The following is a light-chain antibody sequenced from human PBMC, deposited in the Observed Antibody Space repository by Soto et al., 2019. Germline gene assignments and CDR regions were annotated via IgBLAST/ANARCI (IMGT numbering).Light chain of an antibody. CDR1: QSVDND. V-gene: IGKV3D-15*01. J-gene: IGKJ4*01. CDR3: QQYNNWPLT. CDR2: DAS. Sequence: IVMSHSPATLSVSPGDIATLSFRASQSVDNDLAWYQQKPVQPPRLLIYDASTRATGIPARFSGSQSGTEFTLTISSLLSEDFAVYSCQQYNNWPLTFGGGTKVDIK.